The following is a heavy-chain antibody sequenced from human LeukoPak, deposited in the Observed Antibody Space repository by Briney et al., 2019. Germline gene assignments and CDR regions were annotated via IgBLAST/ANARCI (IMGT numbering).Heavy chain of an antibody. V-gene: IGHV1-46*01. CDR2: INPSSGST. Sequence: ASVKVSCKASGYTFTSYYMHWVRQAPGQGLEWMGTINPSSGSTNYAQKFQGRVTMTSDTSTTTVYMDLSSLRSDDTAVYYCASSYYYDTSGYYGYFEYWGQGTLVTVSS. CDR3: ASSYYYDTSGYYGYFEY. CDR1: GYTFTSYY. D-gene: IGHD3-22*01. J-gene: IGHJ4*02.